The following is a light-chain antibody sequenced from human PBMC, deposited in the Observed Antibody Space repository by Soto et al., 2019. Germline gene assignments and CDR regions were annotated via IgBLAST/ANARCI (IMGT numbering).Light chain of an antibody. CDR1: SGHINYA. CDR3: QTWGTGFRV. V-gene: IGLV4-69*01. Sequence: QLVLTQSPSASASLGASVKLTCTLSSGHINYAIAWHQQQPEKGPRHLMKVYGDGSHTKGDGIPDRFSGSSSGAERYLTISSLQSEDEADYYFQTWGTGFRVFVGGTKLTVL. J-gene: IGLJ3*02. CDR2: VYGDGSH.